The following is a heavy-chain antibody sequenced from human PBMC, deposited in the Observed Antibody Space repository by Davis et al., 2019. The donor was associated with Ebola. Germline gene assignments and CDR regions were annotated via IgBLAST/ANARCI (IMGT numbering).Heavy chain of an antibody. V-gene: IGHV3-74*01. D-gene: IGHD4-17*01. CDR3: ARDFDYGGGY. CDR2: INGDGSST. CDR1: GFSFSSHW. J-gene: IGHJ4*02. Sequence: HTGGSLRLSCAASGFSFSSHWIHWVRQAPGKGLVWVSRINGDGSSTSYADSVKGRFTISRDNAKNTLYLQMNSLRAEDTAVYYCARDFDYGGGYWGQGTLVTVSS.